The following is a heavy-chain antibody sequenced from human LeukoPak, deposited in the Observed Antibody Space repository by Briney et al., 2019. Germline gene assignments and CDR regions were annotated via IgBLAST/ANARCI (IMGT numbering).Heavy chain of an antibody. CDR2: INDDGSST. Sequence: GGPLRLSCSASGFTFSTYWMHWVRQAPGKGLVWVSRINDDGSSTTYADSVKGRFTISRDNAKNTVYLQMNSLRAEETAVYYCARGIGTFDYWGPGTLVTVSS. CDR3: ARGIGTFDY. CDR1: GFTFSTYW. V-gene: IGHV3-74*01. J-gene: IGHJ4*02. D-gene: IGHD1-7*01.